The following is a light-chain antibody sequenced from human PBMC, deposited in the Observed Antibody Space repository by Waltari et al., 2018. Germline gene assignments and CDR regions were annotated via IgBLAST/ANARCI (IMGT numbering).Light chain of an antibody. V-gene: IGKV1-9*01. CDR3: QQLNSYPIT. CDR2: TAS. Sequence: TFRDSQGISNKLAWYQQKPGRAPKLLISTASTLQSGVPLIFSVSGSGTEFTLTISSLQPEDFATYYCQQLNSYPITFGQGTQLEIK. J-gene: IGKJ5*01. CDR1: QGISNK.